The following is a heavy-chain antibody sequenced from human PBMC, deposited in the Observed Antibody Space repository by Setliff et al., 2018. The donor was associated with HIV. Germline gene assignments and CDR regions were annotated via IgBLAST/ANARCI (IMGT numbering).Heavy chain of an antibody. D-gene: IGHD3-9*01. CDR3: LYSRYFDIGAY. CDR1: EFSLSTSGVG. Sequence: SGPTLVNPTEPLTLTCSFSEFSLSTSGVGVGWIRQPPGKAPEWLAVVYWDDGKLYNPSLKNRLNVTKAVLTLTDMDPADTATYFCLYSRYFDIGAYWGPGILVTVSS. V-gene: IGHV2-5*02. J-gene: IGHJ1*01. CDR2: VYWDDGK.